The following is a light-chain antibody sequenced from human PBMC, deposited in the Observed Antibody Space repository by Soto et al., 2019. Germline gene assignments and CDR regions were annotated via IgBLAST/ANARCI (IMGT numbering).Light chain of an antibody. J-gene: IGKJ1*01. CDR1: QNVKRW. CDR2: EAS. V-gene: IGKV1-5*03. CDR3: QQYNRYSWT. Sequence: DIQMTQSPSTLSASVGDRVTITCRASQNVKRWLAWYQQKPGKAPSLLIYEASTLQNGVPSRFGGSGSETEFTLTINSLQPDDSATYYCQQYNRYSWTFGQGTKVE.